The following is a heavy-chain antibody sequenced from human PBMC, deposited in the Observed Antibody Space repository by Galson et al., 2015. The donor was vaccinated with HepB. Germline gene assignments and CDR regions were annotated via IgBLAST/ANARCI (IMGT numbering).Heavy chain of an antibody. V-gene: IGHV1-46*01. J-gene: IGHJ4*02. D-gene: IGHD3-3*01. CDR1: GYTFTSYY. Sequence: SVKVSCKASGYTFTSYYMHWVRQAPGQGLEWMGIINPSGGSTSYAQKFQGRVTMTRDTSTSTVYMELSSLRSEDTAVYYCARSRITIFGVVITQGVDFDYWGQGTLVTVSS. CDR2: INPSGGST. CDR3: ARSRITIFGVVITQGVDFDY.